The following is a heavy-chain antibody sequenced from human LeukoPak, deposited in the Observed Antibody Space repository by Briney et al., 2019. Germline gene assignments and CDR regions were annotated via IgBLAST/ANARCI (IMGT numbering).Heavy chain of an antibody. D-gene: IGHD1-26*01. CDR3: ARDSIVGATAYYFDY. Sequence: PSETLSLTCTVSGGSISSSSYYWGWIRQPPGKGLEWIGSIYYSGSTYYNPSLKSRVTISVDTSKNQFCLKLSSVTAADTAVYYCARDSIVGATAYYFDYWGQGTLVTVSS. J-gene: IGHJ4*02. CDR1: GGSISSSSYY. CDR2: IYYSGST. V-gene: IGHV4-39*02.